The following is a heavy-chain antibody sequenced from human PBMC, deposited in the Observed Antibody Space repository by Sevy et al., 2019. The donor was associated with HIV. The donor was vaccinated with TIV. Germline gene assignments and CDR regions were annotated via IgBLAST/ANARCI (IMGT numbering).Heavy chain of an antibody. CDR3: ATRGKYYDSSGDYFGLDV. J-gene: IGHJ6*02. CDR1: GFTFSSYA. CDR2: ITGSGGDT. D-gene: IGHD3-22*01. V-gene: IGHV3-23*01. Sequence: GGSLRLSCAASGFTFSSYAMTWVRQTPGKGLEWVSIITGSGGDTYYADSVKRRFTIFRDNSKNTLYLQMNSLRAEDTAIYYCATRGKYYDSSGDYFGLDVWGQGTTVTVSS.